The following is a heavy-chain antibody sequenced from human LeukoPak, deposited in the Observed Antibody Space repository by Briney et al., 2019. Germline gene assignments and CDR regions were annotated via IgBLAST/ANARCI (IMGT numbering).Heavy chain of an antibody. CDR2: IRYSGSP. J-gene: IGHJ4*02. D-gene: IGHD1-14*01. V-gene: IGHV4-39*01. CDR1: GGSISSIGYD. CDR3: ARLPITRSKEDTDY. Sequence: PSETLSLTCIVSGGSISSIGYDWGWIRQPPEKGLEWIGSIRYSGSPYYNPSFKSRVTISVDTPKNQVSLKLNSVTAADTAVYFCARLPITRSKEDTDYWGQGTLVTVSS.